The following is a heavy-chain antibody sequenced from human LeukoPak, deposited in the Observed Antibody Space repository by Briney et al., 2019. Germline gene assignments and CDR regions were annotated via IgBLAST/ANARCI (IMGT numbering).Heavy chain of an antibody. CDR2: IYFSGSA. CDR1: GDITHY. D-gene: IGHD1-26*01. J-gene: IGHJ4*02. V-gene: IGHV4-39*01. CDR3: ARHNGGGVGSYVAPGPPDYFDY. Sequence: PSETLSLTCTVSGDITHYWGWIRQPPGKGLECIGSIYFSGSAYYNPSLRSRVTISLDTSKKQLSLKLNSVTAADTAVYYCARHNGGGVGSYVAPGPPDYFDYWGQGTLATVSS.